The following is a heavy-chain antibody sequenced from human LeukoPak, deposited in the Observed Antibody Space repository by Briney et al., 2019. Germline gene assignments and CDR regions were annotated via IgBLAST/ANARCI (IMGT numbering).Heavy chain of an antibody. Sequence: GGSLRLSCAASGFTFSNYAMTWVRQAPGKGLEWVSGISGCGGSTYYADSVKGRFTISRDNSKNTLYLQMNSLRAEDTAVYYCARAPCSSTSCFFDYWGQGTLVTVSS. D-gene: IGHD2-2*01. CDR2: ISGCGGST. CDR3: ARAPCSSTSCFFDY. V-gene: IGHV3-23*01. J-gene: IGHJ4*02. CDR1: GFTFSNYA.